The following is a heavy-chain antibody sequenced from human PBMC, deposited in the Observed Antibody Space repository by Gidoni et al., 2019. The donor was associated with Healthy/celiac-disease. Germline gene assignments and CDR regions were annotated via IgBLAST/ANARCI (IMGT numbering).Heavy chain of an antibody. D-gene: IGHD5-18*01. CDR2: IYYSGST. CDR3: ATGTYSYGPSNFFDY. CDR1: GGSISSYY. Sequence: QVQLQESGPGLVKPSETLSLTCTVSGGSISSYYWSWIRQPPGKGLEWIGYIYYSGSTNYNPSLKSRVTISVDTSKNQFSLKLSSVTAADTAVYYCATGTYSYGPSNFFDYWGQGTLVTVSS. V-gene: IGHV4-59*01. J-gene: IGHJ4*02.